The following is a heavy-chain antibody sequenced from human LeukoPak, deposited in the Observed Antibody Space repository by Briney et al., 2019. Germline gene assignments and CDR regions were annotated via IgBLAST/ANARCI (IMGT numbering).Heavy chain of an antibody. D-gene: IGHD6-19*01. J-gene: IGHJ4*02. CDR3: ARMPSGWYGYYFDY. Sequence: SVKVSCKASGGTFSSYAISWVRQAPGQGLEWMGRIIPIFGTANYAQRFQGRVTITTDESTSTAYMELSSLRSEDTAVYYCARMPSGWYGYYFDYWGQGTLVTVSS. CDR2: IIPIFGTA. CDR1: GGTFSSYA. V-gene: IGHV1-69*05.